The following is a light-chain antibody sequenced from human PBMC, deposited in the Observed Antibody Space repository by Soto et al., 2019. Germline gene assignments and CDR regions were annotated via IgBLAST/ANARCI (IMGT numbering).Light chain of an antibody. CDR1: QSVSSSY. CDR3: QQYGSSTPWT. CDR2: GAS. V-gene: IGKV3-20*01. J-gene: IGKJ1*01. Sequence: EIVLTQSPGTLSLSPGERATLSCRASQSVSSSYLAWYQQKPGQAPRLLIYGASSRATDIPDRFSGSGSGKQFTLTISRLEPEDFAVYYCQQYGSSTPWTFGQGTKVEFK.